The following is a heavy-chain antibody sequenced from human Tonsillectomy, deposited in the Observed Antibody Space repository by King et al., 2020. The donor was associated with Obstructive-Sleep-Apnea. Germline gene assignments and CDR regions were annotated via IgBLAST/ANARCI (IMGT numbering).Heavy chain of an antibody. J-gene: IGHJ3*02. V-gene: IGHV3-9*01. D-gene: IGHD3-10*01. CDR1: GFTFDDYA. Sequence: VQLVESGGGLVQPGRSLRLSCAASGFTFDDYAMHWVRQAPGKGLEWVACISWNSGSLVYAGSVEGRFTISRDNAKNSLYLQMNSLRAEDTALYYCAKDSGGLLWFGESDNAFDIWGQGAMVTVSS. CDR3: AKDSGGLLWFGESDNAFDI. CDR2: ISWNSGSL.